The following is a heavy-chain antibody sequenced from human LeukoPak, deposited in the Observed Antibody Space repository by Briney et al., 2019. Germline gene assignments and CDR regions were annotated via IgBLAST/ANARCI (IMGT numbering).Heavy chain of an antibody. J-gene: IGHJ5*02. CDR1: GYSISSGYY. V-gene: IGHV4-38-2*01. CDR3: ARPQLLYSKWFDP. Sequence: SETLSLTCAVSGYSISSGYYWGWIRQPPVKGLEWIGSIYHSGSTYYNPSLKSLVTLSVDTSKNQFSLKLSSVPAVVTPVYYGARPQLLYSKWFDPWGQGTLGIVSS. D-gene: IGHD2-2*02. CDR2: IYHSGST.